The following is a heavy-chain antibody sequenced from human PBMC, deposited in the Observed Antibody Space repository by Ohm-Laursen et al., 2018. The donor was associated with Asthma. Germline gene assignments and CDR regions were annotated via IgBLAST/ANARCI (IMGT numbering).Heavy chain of an antibody. CDR1: GGTFSSYA. J-gene: IGHJ4*02. V-gene: IGHV1-69*01. D-gene: IGHD3-22*01. CDR2: IIPIFGTA. CDR3: ARDRTSSEYYYDSSGYYYGFDY. Sequence: SSVKVSCKASGGTFSSYAISWVRQAPGQGLEWMGGIIPIFGTANYAQKFQGRVTITADESTSTAYMELSSLRSEDTAVYYCARDRTSSEYYYDSSGYYYGFDYWGQGTLVTVSS.